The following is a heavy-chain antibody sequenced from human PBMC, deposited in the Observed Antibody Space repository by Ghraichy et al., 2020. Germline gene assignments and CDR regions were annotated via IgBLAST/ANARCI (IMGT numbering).Heavy chain of an antibody. V-gene: IGHV4-31*03. J-gene: IGHJ6*02. CDR3: ARERGLELSGSYYGLDV. CDR2: IYYSGST. D-gene: IGHD1-7*01. CDR1: GASINSGDYY. Sequence: SETLSLTCTVSGASINSGDYYWSWIRQHPARGLVGIGYIYYSGSTHYNPSLKSRLTISMDTSKNQFSLQLSSVTAADTALYYCARERGLELSGSYYGLDVWGQGTTVCVSS.